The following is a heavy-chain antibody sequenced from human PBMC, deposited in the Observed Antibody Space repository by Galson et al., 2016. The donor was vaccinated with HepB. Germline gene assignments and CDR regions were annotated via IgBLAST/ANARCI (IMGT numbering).Heavy chain of an antibody. J-gene: IGHJ4*02. CDR3: ARAGGDRQQLVLSYFDS. CDR1: GGTFNSYA. D-gene: IGHD6-13*01. V-gene: IGHV1-69*10. CDR2: IIPIIGIG. Sequence: SVKVSCKASGGTFNSYALNWVRQAPGQGLEWMGLIIPIIGIGNHAQMFQGRVTITADKSTSTAYMELSNVTSEDTAIYYCARAGGDRQQLVLSYFDSWGQGTLVTVSS.